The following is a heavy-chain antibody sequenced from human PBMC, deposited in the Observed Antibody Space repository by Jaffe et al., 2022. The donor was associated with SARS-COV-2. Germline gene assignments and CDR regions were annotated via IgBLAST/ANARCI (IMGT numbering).Heavy chain of an antibody. V-gene: IGHV3-66*02. J-gene: IGHJ4*02. CDR1: GLIVSSSY. Sequence: EIQLMQSGGALVQPGGSLRLSCAASGLIVSSSYMTWVRQAPGKGLEWVSLLYSGGTTYYADSVKGRFTISRDTSTNTLYLEMSRLRTEDTAVYYCARESVDGGWAVGATDWGQGTVVTVSS. CDR2: LYSGGTT. D-gene: IGHD2-15*01. CDR3: ARESVDGGWAVGATD.